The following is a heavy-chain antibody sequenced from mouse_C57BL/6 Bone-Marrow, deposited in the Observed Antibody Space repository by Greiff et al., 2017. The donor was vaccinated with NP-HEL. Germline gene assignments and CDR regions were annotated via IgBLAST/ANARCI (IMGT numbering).Heavy chain of an antibody. D-gene: IGHD6-1*01. J-gene: IGHJ3*01. Sequence: VKLQESGAELVRPGTSVKVSCKASGYAFTNYLIEWVKQRPGQGLEWIGVINPGSGGTNYNEKFKGKATLTADKSSSTAYMQLSSLTSEDSAVYFCARDSPAWFAYWGQGTLVTVSA. CDR3: ARDSPAWFAY. CDR2: INPGSGGT. V-gene: IGHV1-54*01. CDR1: GYAFTNYL.